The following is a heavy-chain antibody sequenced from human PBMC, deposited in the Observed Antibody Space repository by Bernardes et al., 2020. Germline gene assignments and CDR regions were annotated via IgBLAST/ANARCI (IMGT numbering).Heavy chain of an antibody. CDR1: SGSISSTSYY. CDR3: TRLRRDYCRSTTCYGYYFDE. J-gene: IGHJ4*02. V-gene: IGHV4-39*01. Sequence: SETLSLTCTVSSGSISSTSYYWGWIRQPPGKGLEWVGNIFYTGSTYFSPSLKSRVTISVDTPKNQFSLRLNSLTAADTAVYYCTRLRRDYCRSTTCYGYYFDEWGQGTLVTVSS. D-gene: IGHD2-2*01. CDR2: IFYTGST.